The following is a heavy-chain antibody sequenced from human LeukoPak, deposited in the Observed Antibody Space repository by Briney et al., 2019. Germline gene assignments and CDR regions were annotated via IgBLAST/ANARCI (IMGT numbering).Heavy chain of an antibody. J-gene: IGHJ4*02. V-gene: IGHV4-59*01. CDR1: GGSISSYY. CDR3: ARDFGS. D-gene: IGHD3-3*01. CDR2: VYYSGST. Sequence: SETLSLTCTVSGGSISSYYWSWIRPPPGKGREWIGYVYYSGSTNYNPSLKSRVTLSLDTSKNQFSLKLSSVTAADTAVYYCARDFGSWGQGTLVTVSS.